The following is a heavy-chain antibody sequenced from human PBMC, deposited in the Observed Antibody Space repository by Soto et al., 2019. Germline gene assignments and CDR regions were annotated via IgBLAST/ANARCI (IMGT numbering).Heavy chain of an antibody. Sequence: ASVKVSCKASGYTHIIYYIHWMRQAPGQGLEWMGLINPSGGSTTYAQKFQGRVTMTRDTSTSTVYMDLSSLKSEDTAVYYCARSPYSSGYYYAIDYWGQGTQVTVSS. D-gene: IGHD3-22*01. J-gene: IGHJ4*02. V-gene: IGHV1-46*01. CDR1: GYTHIIYY. CDR2: INPSGGST. CDR3: ARSPYSSGYYYAIDY.